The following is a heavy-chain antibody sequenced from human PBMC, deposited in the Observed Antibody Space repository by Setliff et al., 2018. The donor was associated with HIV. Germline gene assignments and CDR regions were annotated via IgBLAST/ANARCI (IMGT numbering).Heavy chain of an antibody. V-gene: IGHV4-4*07. D-gene: IGHD3-3*01. CDR2: IYTSGST. CDR1: GDSITHYY. J-gene: IGHJ4*02. Sequence: SETLSLTCSVSGDSITHYYWNWIRQPAGKGLEWIGHIYTSGSTNYNPSLKSRVTISVDTSKNQFSLKLNSVTAADTAVYHCARDQSDWFYWGQGTLVTVSS. CDR3: ARDQSDWFY.